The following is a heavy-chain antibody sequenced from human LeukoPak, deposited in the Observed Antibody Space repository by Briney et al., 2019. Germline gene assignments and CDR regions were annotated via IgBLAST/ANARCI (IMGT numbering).Heavy chain of an antibody. D-gene: IGHD2-15*01. CDR3: ARGYCSGGSCQPLADAFDI. J-gene: IGHJ3*02. CDR2: IRYDGSNK. CDR1: GFTFSSYG. V-gene: IGHV3-30*02. Sequence: PGGSLRLSCAAPGFTFSSYGMHWVRQAPGKGLEGVAFIRYDGSNKYYADSVKGRFTIFRDNSKNTLYLQMNSLRAEDTAVYCCARGYCSGGSCQPLADAFDIWGQGTMVTVSS.